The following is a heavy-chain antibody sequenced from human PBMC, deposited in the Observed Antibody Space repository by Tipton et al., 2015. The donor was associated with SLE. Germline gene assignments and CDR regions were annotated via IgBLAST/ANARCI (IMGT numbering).Heavy chain of an antibody. J-gene: IGHJ2*01. CDR3: ARDRGLYGDRYWYFDL. V-gene: IGHV3-7*03. CDR1: GFTFGDYA. CDR2: IKQDGSEK. D-gene: IGHD4-17*01. Sequence: SLRLSCTASGFTFGDYAMSWVRQAPGKGLEWVANIKQDGSEKYYVDSVKGRFTISRDNAKNSLYLQMNSLRAEDTAVYYCARDRGLYGDRYWYFDLWGRGTLVTVSS.